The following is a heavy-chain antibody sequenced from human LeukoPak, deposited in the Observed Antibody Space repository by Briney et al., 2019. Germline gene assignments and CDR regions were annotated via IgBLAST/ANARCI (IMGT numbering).Heavy chain of an antibody. CDR2: IFPVDSDT. V-gene: IGHV5-51*01. Sequence: GESLKISCKGSGYSFTSYWIGWVRQMPGKGLEWMGIIFPVDSDTRYSPSFQGQVTISADKSISTAYLRWSSLKASDTAMYYCARPGPGYPQRPGFGYFDLWGRGTLVTVSS. D-gene: IGHD5-12*01. CDR1: GYSFTSYW. J-gene: IGHJ2*01. CDR3: ARPGPGYPQRPGFGYFDL.